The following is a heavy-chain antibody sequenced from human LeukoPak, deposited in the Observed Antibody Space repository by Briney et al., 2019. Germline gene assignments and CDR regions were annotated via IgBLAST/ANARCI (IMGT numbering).Heavy chain of an antibody. D-gene: IGHD6-19*01. J-gene: IGHJ4*02. Sequence: GGSLRLSCTASGFTFSSYSMNLVRQAPGKGLEWVSSISSSSSYIYYADSVKGRFTISRDNAKNSLYLQMNSLRAEDTAVYYCARSQWLATPDYVDYWGQGTLVTVSS. CDR2: ISSSSSYI. V-gene: IGHV3-21*01. CDR1: GFTFSSYS. CDR3: ARSQWLATPDYVDY.